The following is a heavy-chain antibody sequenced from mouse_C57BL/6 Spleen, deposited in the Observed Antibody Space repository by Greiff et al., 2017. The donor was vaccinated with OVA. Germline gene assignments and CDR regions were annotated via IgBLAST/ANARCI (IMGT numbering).Heavy chain of an antibody. V-gene: IGHV5-17*01. Sequence: EVQLQESGGGLVKPGGSLKLSCAASGFTFSDYGMHWVRQAPEKGLEWVAYISSGSSTIYYADTVKGRFTISRDNAKNTLFLQMTSLRSEDTAMYYCARPDYYGSSHFAYWGQGTLVTVSA. J-gene: IGHJ3*01. CDR2: ISSGSSTI. CDR1: GFTFSDYG. CDR3: ARPDYYGSSHFAY. D-gene: IGHD1-1*01.